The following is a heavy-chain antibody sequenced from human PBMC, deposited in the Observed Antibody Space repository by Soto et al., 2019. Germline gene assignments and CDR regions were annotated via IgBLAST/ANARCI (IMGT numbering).Heavy chain of an antibody. CDR3: ARRLYCSGGSCYSYYYYGMDV. Sequence: GESPKIPCKGSGYSFTSYWIGWVRQMPRKGLEWMGIIYPGDSDTRYSPSFQGQVTISADKSISTAYLQWSSLKASDTAMYYCARRLYCSGGSCYSYYYYGMDVWGQGTTVTVSS. D-gene: IGHD2-15*01. CDR2: IYPGDSDT. V-gene: IGHV5-51*01. CDR1: GYSFTSYW. J-gene: IGHJ6*02.